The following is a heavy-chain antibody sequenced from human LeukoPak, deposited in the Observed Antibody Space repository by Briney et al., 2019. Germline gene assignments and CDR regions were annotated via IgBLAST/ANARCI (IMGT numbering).Heavy chain of an antibody. Sequence: GGSLRLSCAASGFTFSIYWMNWVRQAPGKGLEWVANIKQDGSEKYYVDSVKGRFTISRDNAKNSLYLQMNSLRAEDTAVYYCARDRNADFWSGYYTNYFDYWGQGTLVTVSS. CDR1: GFTFSIYW. V-gene: IGHV3-7*01. CDR3: ARDRNADFWSGYYTNYFDY. J-gene: IGHJ4*02. CDR2: IKQDGSEK. D-gene: IGHD3-3*01.